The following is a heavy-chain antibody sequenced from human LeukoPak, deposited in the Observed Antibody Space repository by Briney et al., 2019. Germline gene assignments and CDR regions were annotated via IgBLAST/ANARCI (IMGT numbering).Heavy chain of an antibody. D-gene: IGHD3-3*01. CDR3: ARDTYYDFWSYYMDV. J-gene: IGHJ6*03. CDR2: ISSSSSYI. V-gene: IGHV3-21*01. Sequence: GGSLRLSCAASGFTFSSYSMKWVRQAPGKGLEWVSSISSSSSYIYYADSVKGRFTISRDNAKNSLYLQMNSLRAEDTAVYYCARDTYYDFWSYYMDVWGKGTTVTVSS. CDR1: GFTFSSYS.